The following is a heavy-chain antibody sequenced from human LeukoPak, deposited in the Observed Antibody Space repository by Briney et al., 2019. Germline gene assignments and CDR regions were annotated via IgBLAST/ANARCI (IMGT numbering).Heavy chain of an antibody. J-gene: IGHJ4*02. CDR2: IYYSGST. D-gene: IGHD3-3*01. Sequence: SETLSLTCTVSGGSISSSSYYWGWIRQPPGKGLEWIGSIYYSGSTYYNPSLKSRVTISVDTSKNQFPLKLSSVTAADTAVYYCARHPTYESVFDYWGQGTLVTVSS. CDR3: ARHPTYESVFDY. V-gene: IGHV4-39*01. CDR1: GGSISSSSYY.